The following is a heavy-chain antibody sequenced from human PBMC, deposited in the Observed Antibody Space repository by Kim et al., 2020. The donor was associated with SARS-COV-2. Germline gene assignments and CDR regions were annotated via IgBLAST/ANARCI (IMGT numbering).Heavy chain of an antibody. D-gene: IGHD6-13*01. J-gene: IGHJ4*02. CDR3: ARDHSSSWYFDY. V-gene: IGHV1-18*01. Sequence: NYAQKLQGRVTMTTDTSTSTAYMELRSLRSDDTAVYYCARDHSSSWYFDYWGQGTLVTVSS.